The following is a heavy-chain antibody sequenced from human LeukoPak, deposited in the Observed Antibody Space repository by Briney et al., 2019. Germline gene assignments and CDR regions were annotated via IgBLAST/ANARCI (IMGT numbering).Heavy chain of an antibody. J-gene: IGHJ4*02. CDR2: ISGSSIYI. CDR1: GFTFSTYS. D-gene: IGHD3-22*01. CDR3: ARDPPYSDSSGYYYDY. V-gene: IGHV3-21*01. Sequence: MSGGSLRLSCAASGFTFSTYSMNWVRQAPGKGLKCVSSISGSSIYIYYADSVKGRFTTSRDNAKNSLYLQMNSLRAEDTAVYYCARDPPYSDSSGYYYDYWGQGTRVTVSS.